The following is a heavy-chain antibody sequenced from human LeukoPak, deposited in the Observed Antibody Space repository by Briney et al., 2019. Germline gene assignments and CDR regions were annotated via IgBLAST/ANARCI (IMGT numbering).Heavy chain of an antibody. V-gene: IGHV3-48*01. CDR3: ARGYCSGGSCLRGY. Sequence: PGGSLRLSCAASGFTFSSYSMNWVSQAPGKGLEWVSYISSSSSTIYYADSVKGRFTISRDNAKNSLYLQMNSLRAEDTAVYYCARGYCSGGSCLRGYWGQGTLVTVSS. CDR2: ISSSSSTI. J-gene: IGHJ4*02. D-gene: IGHD2-15*01. CDR1: GFTFSSYS.